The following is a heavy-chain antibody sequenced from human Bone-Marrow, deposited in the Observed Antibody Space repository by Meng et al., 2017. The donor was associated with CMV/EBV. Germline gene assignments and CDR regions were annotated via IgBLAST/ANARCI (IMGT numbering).Heavy chain of an antibody. V-gene: IGHV4-59*01. CDR2: IYYSGST. CDR3: ARDSRVLGMDV. J-gene: IGHJ6*02. CDR1: GGSTSSYY. D-gene: IGHD2-2*01. Sequence: GSLRLSCTVSGGSTSSYYWSWSRQPLGKGLEWIGYIYYSGSTNYNPSLKSRVTMSVDTSKNQFSLNLSSVTAADTAVYYCARDSRVLGMDVWGQGTTVTVSS.